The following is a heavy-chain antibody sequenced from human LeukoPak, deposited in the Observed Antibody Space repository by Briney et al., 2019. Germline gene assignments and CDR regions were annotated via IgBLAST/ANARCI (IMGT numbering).Heavy chain of an antibody. J-gene: IGHJ3*02. V-gene: IGHV4-39*07. Sequence: SETLSLTCTVSGGSISSSSYYWGWIRQPPGKGLEWIGSIYYSGSTYYNPSLKSRVTISVDTSKNQFSLKLSSVTAADTAVYYCATYYYDSSGYYSDAFDSWGQGTMVTVSS. CDR3: ATYYYDSSGYYSDAFDS. D-gene: IGHD3-22*01. CDR1: GGSISSSSYY. CDR2: IYYSGST.